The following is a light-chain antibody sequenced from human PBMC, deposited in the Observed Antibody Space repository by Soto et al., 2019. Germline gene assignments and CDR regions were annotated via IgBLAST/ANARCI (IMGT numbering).Light chain of an antibody. CDR1: SSDIGAYNY. CDR2: EVS. J-gene: IGLJ3*02. CDR3: SSYTGSDTFV. Sequence: QSALTQPPSASGSPGQSVTISCTGTSSDIGAYNYVSWYQQHPGKAPKLMIYEVSKRPSGVPDRFSGSKSGNTASLTVSGLQAEDEADYYCSSYTGSDTFVFGGGTQLPS. V-gene: IGLV2-8*01.